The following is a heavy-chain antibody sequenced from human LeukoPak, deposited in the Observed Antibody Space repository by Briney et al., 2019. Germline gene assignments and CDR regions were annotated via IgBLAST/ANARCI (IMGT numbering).Heavy chain of an antibody. CDR2: IKSKTDGGTT. CDR1: GFTFSNAW. J-gene: IGHJ6*02. CDR3: TTGSPAAGEKWWVIYYYGMDV. V-gene: IGHV3-15*01. D-gene: IGHD6-13*01. Sequence: GGSLRLSCAASGFTFSNAWMSWVRQAPGKGLEWVGRIKSKTDGGTTDYAAPVKGRFTISRDDSKNTLYLQMNSLKTEDTAVYYCTTGSPAAGEKWWVIYYYGMDVWGQGTTVTVSS.